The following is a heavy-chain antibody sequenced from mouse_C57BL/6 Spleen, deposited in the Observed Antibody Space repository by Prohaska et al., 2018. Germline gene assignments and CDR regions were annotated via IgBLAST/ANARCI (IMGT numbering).Heavy chain of an antibody. V-gene: IGHV1-81*01. Sequence: KGKATLTADKSSSTAYMELRSLTSEDSAVYYCARGLLRGNAMDYWGQGTSVTVSS. J-gene: IGHJ4*01. CDR3: ARGLLRGNAMDY. D-gene: IGHD1-1*01.